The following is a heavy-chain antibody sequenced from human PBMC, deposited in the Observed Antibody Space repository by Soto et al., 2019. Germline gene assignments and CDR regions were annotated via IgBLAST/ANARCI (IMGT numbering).Heavy chain of an antibody. CDR2: INHSGST. V-gene: IGHV4-34*01. CDR1: GGSFSGYY. Sequence: SETLSLTCAVYGGSFSGYYWIWIRQPPGKGLEWIGEINHSGSTNYNPSLKSRVTISVDTSKNQFSLKLSSVTAADTAVYYCARVDVLRFSNDGAFDIWGQGTMVTVSS. J-gene: IGHJ3*02. D-gene: IGHD3-3*01. CDR3: ARVDVLRFSNDGAFDI.